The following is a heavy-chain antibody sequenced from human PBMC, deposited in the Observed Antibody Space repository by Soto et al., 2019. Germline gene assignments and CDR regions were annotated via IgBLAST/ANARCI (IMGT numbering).Heavy chain of an antibody. D-gene: IGHD2-15*01. V-gene: IGHV3-66*01. J-gene: IGHJ4*02. CDR2: IYSGGST. CDR3: ASGYCSGGSCYDY. CDR1: GFTVSSNY. Sequence: GGSLRLSCAASGFTVSSNYMSWVRQAPGKGLEWVSVIYSGGSTYYADSVKGRFTISRDNSKNTLYLQMNSLRAEDTAVYYCASGYCSGGSCYDYWGQGTLVTVSS.